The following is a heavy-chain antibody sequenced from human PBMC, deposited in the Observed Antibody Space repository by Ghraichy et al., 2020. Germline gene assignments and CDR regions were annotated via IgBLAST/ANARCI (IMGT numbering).Heavy chain of an antibody. D-gene: IGHD3-10*01. Sequence: ETLSLTCTVSGGSISSSSYYWGWIRQPPGKGLEWIGSIYYSGSTYYNPSLKSRVTISVDTSKNQFSLKLSSVTAADTAVYYCARHLKRFGELAFYAFDIWGQGTMVTVAS. V-gene: IGHV4-39*01. CDR3: ARHLKRFGELAFYAFDI. CDR2: IYYSGST. CDR1: GGSISSSSYY. J-gene: IGHJ3*02.